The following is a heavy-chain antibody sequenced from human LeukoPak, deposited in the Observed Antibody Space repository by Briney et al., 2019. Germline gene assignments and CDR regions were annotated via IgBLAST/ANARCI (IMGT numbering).Heavy chain of an antibody. Sequence: PGASLRLSCAASGFTFSSHAMSWVRQAPGKGLEWVSAISGSGGSTYYADSVKGRFTISRDNSKNTLYLQMNSLRAEDTAVYYCAKDGFIGYCSSTSCYSLSLWGQGTLVTVSS. CDR1: GFTFSSHA. V-gene: IGHV3-23*01. CDR3: AKDGFIGYCSSTSCYSLSL. CDR2: ISGSGGST. D-gene: IGHD2-2*02. J-gene: IGHJ4*02.